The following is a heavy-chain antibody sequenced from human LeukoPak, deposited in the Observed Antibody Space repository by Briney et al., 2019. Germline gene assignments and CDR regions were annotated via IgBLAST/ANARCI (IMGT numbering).Heavy chain of an antibody. CDR3: AREGGYNLVAVASNWFDP. D-gene: IGHD1-14*01. J-gene: IGHJ5*02. CDR1: GYTFTSYG. V-gene: IGHV1-18*01. CDR2: ISAYNGNT. Sequence: ASVKVSCKASGYTFTSYGISWVRQAPGQGLEWMGWISAYNGNTNYAQKLQGRVTMPTDTSPSTAYMELRSLRSDDTAVYYCAREGGYNLVAVASNWFDPWGQGTLVTVSS.